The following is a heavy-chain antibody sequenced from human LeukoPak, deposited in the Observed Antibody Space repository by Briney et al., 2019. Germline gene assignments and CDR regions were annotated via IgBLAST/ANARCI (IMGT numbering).Heavy chain of an antibody. D-gene: IGHD2-2*01. J-gene: IGHJ3*02. Sequence: SETLSLTCTVSGGSISSSSYYWGWIRQPPGKGLEWIGSIYYSGSTYYNPSLKSRVTISVDTSKNQFSLKLNSVAAADTAVYYCAREIEGYCSSTSCSADAFDIWGQGTMVTVSS. CDR3: AREIEGYCSSTSCSADAFDI. CDR1: GGSISSSSYY. V-gene: IGHV4-39*07. CDR2: IYYSGST.